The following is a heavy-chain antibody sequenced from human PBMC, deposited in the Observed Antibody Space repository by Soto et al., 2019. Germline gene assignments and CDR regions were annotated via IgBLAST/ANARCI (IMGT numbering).Heavy chain of an antibody. D-gene: IGHD2-21*01. CDR1: GFTFNNYW. J-gene: IGHJ4*02. CDR2: IKPDGSEQ. Sequence: EVQLVESGGGLVQPGGSLRLSCAASGFTFNNYWMSWVRQAPGKGLEWVANIKPDGSEQYYVDSVKARFTISRDNAKNSLYLQMNSLRAEDTAVYYCTRDAYDYWGQGTLVTVSS. CDR3: TRDAYDY. V-gene: IGHV3-7*04.